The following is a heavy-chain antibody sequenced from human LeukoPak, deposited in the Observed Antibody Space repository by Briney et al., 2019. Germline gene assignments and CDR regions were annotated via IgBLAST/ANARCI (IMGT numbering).Heavy chain of an antibody. J-gene: IGHJ4*02. V-gene: IGHV3-23*01. CDR2: ISGSGSST. CDR3: AKVSSGWYYFDY. CDR1: GFTFSSYA. Sequence: GGSLRLSCAASGFTFSSYAMSWVRQAPGKGLEWVSAISGSGSSTYYADSVKGRFTISRDNSKNTLYLQMNSLRAEDTAVYYCAKVSSGWYYFDYWGQGTLVTVSS. D-gene: IGHD6-19*01.